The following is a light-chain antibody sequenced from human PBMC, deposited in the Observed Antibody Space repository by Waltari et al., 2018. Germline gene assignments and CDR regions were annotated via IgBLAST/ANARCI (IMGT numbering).Light chain of an antibody. CDR1: QSISNY. J-gene: IGKJ4*01. Sequence: EIVLTQSPATLSLSPGERATLSCRTSQSISNYLAWYQQKPGQAPRILIYDASNRATGIPARFSGSGSGTDFTLTITSLEPEDVAVYYCQQRSNWLTFGGGTKVEIK. V-gene: IGKV3-11*01. CDR2: DAS. CDR3: QQRSNWLT.